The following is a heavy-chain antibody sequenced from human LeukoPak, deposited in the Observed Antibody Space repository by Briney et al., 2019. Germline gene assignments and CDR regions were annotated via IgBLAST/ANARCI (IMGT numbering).Heavy chain of an antibody. CDR3: AREGRVVVVVAASTGQARTTGYGMDV. D-gene: IGHD2-15*01. CDR1: GYTFTSYD. CDR2: MNPNSGNT. V-gene: IGHV1-8*01. Sequence: ASVKVSCKASGYTFTSYDINSVRQATGQGLEWMGWMNPNSGNTGYAQKFQGRVTMTRNTSISTAYMELSSLRSEDTAVYYCAREGRVVVVVAASTGQARTTGYGMDVWGQGTTVTVSS. J-gene: IGHJ6*02.